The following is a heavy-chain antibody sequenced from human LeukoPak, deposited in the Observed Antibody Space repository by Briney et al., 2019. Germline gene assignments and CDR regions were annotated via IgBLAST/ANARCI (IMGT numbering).Heavy chain of an antibody. Sequence: GASVKVSCKASGYTFTGYYMHRVRQAPGQGLEWMGWINPNSGGTNYAQKFQGRVTTTRDTSISTAYMELSRLRSDDTAVYYCARENPLSFMVRGVILWFDPWGQGTLVTVSS. CDR1: GYTFTGYY. J-gene: IGHJ5*02. CDR3: ARENPLSFMVRGVILWFDP. CDR2: INPNSGGT. V-gene: IGHV1-2*02. D-gene: IGHD3-10*01.